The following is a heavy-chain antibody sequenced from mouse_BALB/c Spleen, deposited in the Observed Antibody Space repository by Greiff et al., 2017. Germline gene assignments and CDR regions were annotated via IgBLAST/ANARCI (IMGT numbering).Heavy chain of an antibody. CDR2: IAPGSGNT. V-gene: IGHV1-5*01. CDR1: GYTFTSYW. CDR3: TRWGKRGYYAMDY. D-gene: IGHD1-1*02. J-gene: IGHJ4*01. Sequence: VQLQQSGTVLARPGASVKMSCKASGYTFTSYWMNWVKQRPGQGLEWIGRIAPGSGNTNYNEKFKGKAKLTAVTSTSTAYMELSSLTTEDSAVYYCTRWGKRGYYAMDYWGQGTSVTVSS.